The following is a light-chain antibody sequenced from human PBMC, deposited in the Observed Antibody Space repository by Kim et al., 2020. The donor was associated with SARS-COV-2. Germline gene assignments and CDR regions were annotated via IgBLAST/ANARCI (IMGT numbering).Light chain of an antibody. Sequence: SYELTQPPSVSVSPGQTASITCSGDKLGDKYACWYQQKPGQSPVLVIYQDSKRPSGIPERFSGSNSGNTATLTISGTQAMDEADYYCQAWDSSLRVVGGG. CDR1: KLGDKY. CDR3: QAWDSSLRV. V-gene: IGLV3-1*01. J-gene: IGLJ3*02. CDR2: QDS.